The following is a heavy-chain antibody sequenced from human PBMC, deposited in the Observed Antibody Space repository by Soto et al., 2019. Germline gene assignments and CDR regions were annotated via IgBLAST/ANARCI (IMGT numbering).Heavy chain of an antibody. CDR3: ATGVMITFGGKGGYYYGMDV. V-gene: IGHV1-8*01. CDR2: MNPNSGNT. D-gene: IGHD3-16*01. CDR1: GYTFTSYD. J-gene: IGHJ6*02. Sequence: GASVKVSCKASGYTFTSYDINWVRQATGQGLEWMGWMNPNSGNTGYAQKFQGRVTMTRNTSISTAYMELSSLRSEDTAVYYCATGVMITFGGKGGYYYGMDVWGQGTTVTVS.